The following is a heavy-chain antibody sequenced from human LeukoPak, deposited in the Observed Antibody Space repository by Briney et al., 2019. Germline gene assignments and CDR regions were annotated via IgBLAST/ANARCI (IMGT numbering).Heavy chain of an antibody. CDR2: ISGPGSTI. D-gene: IGHD3-10*01. Sequence: TGGSLRLSCVASGFNISDYYMTWIRQAPGKGLEWVSYISGPGSTIYYADSVKGRFTISRDNAKNSLFLQMNNLRAEDTAVYYCARDEGLGSYPLGVWGRGTTVTISS. J-gene: IGHJ6*04. CDR1: GFNISDYY. V-gene: IGHV3-11*01. CDR3: ARDEGLGSYPLGV.